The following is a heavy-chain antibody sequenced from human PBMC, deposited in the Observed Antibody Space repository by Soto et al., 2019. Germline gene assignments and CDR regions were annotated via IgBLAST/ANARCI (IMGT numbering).Heavy chain of an antibody. CDR1: GGSINNYY. J-gene: IGHJ5*02. CDR3: ARDFNSIFDDFADMRWNFGP. Sequence: SETLSLTCSVTGGSINNYYWSWVRQSAGKGLEWIGRVFTTGTTDYNPSLKGRVTISVDTSKNQFSLSLRSVTAADTAIYYCARDFNSIFDDFADMRWNFGPWGQGTLVTVS. D-gene: IGHD3-3*02. CDR2: VFTTGTT. V-gene: IGHV4-4*07.